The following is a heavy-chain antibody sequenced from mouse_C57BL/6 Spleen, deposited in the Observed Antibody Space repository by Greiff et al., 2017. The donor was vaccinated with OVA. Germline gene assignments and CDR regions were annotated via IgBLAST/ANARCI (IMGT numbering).Heavy chain of an antibody. Sequence: VQLQQPGAELVRPGSSVKLSCKASGYTFTSYWMYWVKQRPIQGLEWIGNIYPSDSETHYNHKFKDKATLTVDKSSSTAYMQLSSLTSEDSAVSNYARERKARATVFDYWGQGTTLTVSS. V-gene: IGHV1-52*01. CDR2: IYPSDSET. CDR1: GYTFTSYW. CDR3: ARERKARATVFDY. J-gene: IGHJ2*01. D-gene: IGHD3-1*01.